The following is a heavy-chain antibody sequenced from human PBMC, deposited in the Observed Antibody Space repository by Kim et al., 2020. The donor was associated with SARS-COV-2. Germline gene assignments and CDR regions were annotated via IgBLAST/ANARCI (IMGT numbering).Heavy chain of an antibody. CDR3: ARLLTYGDYPLFDY. Sequence: SETLSLTCTVSGGSISSYYWSWIRQPPGKGLEWIGYIYYSGSTNYNPSLKSGVTISVDTSKNQFSLKLSSVTAADTAVYYCARLLTYGDYPLFDYWGQGTLVTVSS. CDR2: IYYSGST. V-gene: IGHV4-59*08. CDR1: GGSISSYY. D-gene: IGHD4-17*01. J-gene: IGHJ4*02.